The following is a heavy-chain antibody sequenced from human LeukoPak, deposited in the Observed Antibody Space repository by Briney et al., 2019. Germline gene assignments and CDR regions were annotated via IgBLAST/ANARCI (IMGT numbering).Heavy chain of an antibody. V-gene: IGHV3-23*01. CDR2: ISGSGGST. J-gene: IGHJ4*02. CDR1: GFTFSSYG. Sequence: PGGSLRLSCAASGFTFSSYGMSWVRQAPGKGLEWVSAISGSGGSTYYADSVKGRFTISRDSSKNTLYLQMNSLRAEDTAVYYRAKAYSSGWSSPFDYWGQGTLVTVSS. CDR3: AKAYSSGWSSPFDY. D-gene: IGHD6-19*01.